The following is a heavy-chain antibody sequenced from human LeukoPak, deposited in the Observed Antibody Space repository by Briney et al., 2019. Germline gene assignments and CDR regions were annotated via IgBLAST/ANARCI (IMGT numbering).Heavy chain of an antibody. CDR3: ASVRRGFGESSKYYAYYYMDV. D-gene: IGHD3-10*01. V-gene: IGHV4-4*07. Sequence: PSETLSLTCTVSGGSISNYYWSWIRQPAGTGLEWIGRIYSSGSTYYNPSLKSRVTISVDTSNNQFSLKLSSVTAADTAVYYCASVRRGFGESSKYYAYYYMDVWGKGTTVTISS. CDR1: GGSISNYY. J-gene: IGHJ6*03. CDR2: IYSSGST.